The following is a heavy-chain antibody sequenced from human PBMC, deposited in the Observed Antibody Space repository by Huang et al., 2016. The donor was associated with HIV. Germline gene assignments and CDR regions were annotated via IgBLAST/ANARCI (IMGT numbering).Heavy chain of an antibody. V-gene: IGHV5-51*01. D-gene: IGHD5-12*01. Sequence: EVRLVQSGAEVKKPGDSLKISCKGSGYTFTDYWIGWVRQMPGKGLEWMGIIYPSDSDIKYSPSFQGQVTISADKSMTTAYLQWRSLKASDTAMYYCARRYSGHFDYWGQGTLVTVSS. CDR1: GYTFTDYW. CDR3: ARRYSGHFDY. J-gene: IGHJ4*02. CDR2: IYPSDSDI.